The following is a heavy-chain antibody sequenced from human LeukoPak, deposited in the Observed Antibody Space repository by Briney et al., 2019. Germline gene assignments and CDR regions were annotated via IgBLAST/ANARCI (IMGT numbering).Heavy chain of an antibody. CDR3: TTDGAYSGYDPAGYFDY. Sequence: GGSLRLSCAASGFTFSNAWMSWVRQAPGKGLEWVGRIKSKTDGGTTDYAAPVKVRFTISRDDSKNTLYLQMNSLKTEDTAVYYCTTDGAYSGYDPAGYFDYWGQGTLVTVSS. CDR2: IKSKTDGGTT. D-gene: IGHD5-12*01. J-gene: IGHJ4*02. V-gene: IGHV3-15*01. CDR1: GFTFSNAW.